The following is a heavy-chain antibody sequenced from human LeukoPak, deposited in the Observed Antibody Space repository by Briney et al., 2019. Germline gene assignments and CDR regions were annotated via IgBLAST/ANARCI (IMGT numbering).Heavy chain of an antibody. D-gene: IGHD5-18*01. J-gene: IGHJ6*02. CDR3: AKDQGLTAPPPYGLDV. CDR1: GGTFSSSA. V-gene: IGHV1-69*10. Sequence: ASVKVSCKTSGGTFSSSAITWVRQAPGQGLEWMGEIIPVLNITTYAQKFQGRVTITADTSTSTVYMELSSLRSEETAVYYCAKDQGLTAPPPYGLDVWGQGTTVIVTS. CDR2: IIPVLNIT.